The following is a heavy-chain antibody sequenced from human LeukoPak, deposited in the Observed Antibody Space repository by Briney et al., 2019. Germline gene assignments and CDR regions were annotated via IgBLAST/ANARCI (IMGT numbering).Heavy chain of an antibody. Sequence: HPGRSLRLSCAASGFTFSSYAMHWVRQAPGKGLEWVAVISYDGSNKYYADSVKGRFTISRDNSKNTLYLQMNSLRAEDTAVYYCARAPVWFGRGYFDYWGQGTLVTVSS. CDR3: ARAPVWFGRGYFDY. CDR1: GFTFSSYA. CDR2: ISYDGSNK. V-gene: IGHV3-30-3*01. J-gene: IGHJ4*02. D-gene: IGHD3-10*01.